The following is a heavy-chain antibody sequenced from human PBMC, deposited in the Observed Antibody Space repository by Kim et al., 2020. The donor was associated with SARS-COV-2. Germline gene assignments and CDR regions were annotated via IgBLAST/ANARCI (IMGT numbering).Heavy chain of an antibody. D-gene: IGHD6-13*01. J-gene: IGHJ6*02. Sequence: ASVKVSCKASGYTFTSYGISWVRQAPGQGLEWMGWISAYNGNTNYAQKLQGRVTMTTDTSTSTAYMELRSLRSDDTAVYYCARDFSSSWYYYYGMDVWGQGTTVTVSS. CDR2: ISAYNGNT. CDR3: ARDFSSSWYYYYGMDV. CDR1: GYTFTSYG. V-gene: IGHV1-18*01.